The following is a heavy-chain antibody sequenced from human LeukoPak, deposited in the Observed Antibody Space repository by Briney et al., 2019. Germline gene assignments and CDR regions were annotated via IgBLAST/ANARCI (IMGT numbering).Heavy chain of an antibody. CDR3: ARDIASHYFDY. CDR2: IKEDGGEK. Sequence: GGSLRLSCAASGFSFSNYWMTWVRQAPGKGLEWVAHIKEDGGEKHYVDPVKGRFTISRDTAKTSLYLQMNSLRAEDTAMYYCARDIASHYFDYWGQGTLVTVSS. D-gene: IGHD6-6*01. J-gene: IGHJ4*02. V-gene: IGHV3-7*01. CDR1: GFSFSNYW.